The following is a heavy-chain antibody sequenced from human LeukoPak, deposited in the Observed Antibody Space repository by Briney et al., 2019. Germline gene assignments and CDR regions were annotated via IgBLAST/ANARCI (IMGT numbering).Heavy chain of an antibody. J-gene: IGHJ3*02. Sequence: GGSLRLSCAASGFTFSSYAMHWVCQAPGKGLEWVAVISYDGSNKYYADSVKGRFTISRDNSKNTLYLQMNSLRAEDTAVYYCAKDFHGYSYGYGAGNYDAFDIWGQGTMVTVSS. CDR1: GFTFSSYA. CDR3: AKDFHGYSYGYGAGNYDAFDI. CDR2: ISYDGSNK. V-gene: IGHV3-30-3*01. D-gene: IGHD5-18*01.